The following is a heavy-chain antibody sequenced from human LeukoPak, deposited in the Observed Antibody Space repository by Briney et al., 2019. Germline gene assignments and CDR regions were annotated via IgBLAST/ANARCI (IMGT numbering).Heavy chain of an antibody. CDR1: GSTFSSYA. CDR2: IYSGDNT. CDR3: ARGKATAGLYYFDY. D-gene: IGHD6-13*01. Sequence: GGSLRLSCAASGSTFSSYAMHWVRQAPGKGLEWVSVIYSGDNTYYADSVKGRFTISRDISKNTLYLQMNSLRAEDTAVYYCARGKATAGLYYFDYWGQGTLVTVSS. V-gene: IGHV3-53*01. J-gene: IGHJ4*02.